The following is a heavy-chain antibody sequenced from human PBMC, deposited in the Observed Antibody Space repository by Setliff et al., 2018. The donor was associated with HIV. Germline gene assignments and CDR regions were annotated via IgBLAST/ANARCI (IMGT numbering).Heavy chain of an antibody. CDR2: LNNDGTTI. Sequence: GGSLRLSCAASGFTFSTYGLNWVRQAPGKGLEWISYLNNDGTTIYYADSVRGRFTISRDNARDSLYLQMNSLRAEDTAVYYCTKRTGNGWSHTDYWGHGTLVTVSS. V-gene: IGHV3-48*04. D-gene: IGHD6-19*01. CDR3: TKRTGNGWSHTDY. J-gene: IGHJ4*01. CDR1: GFTFSTYG.